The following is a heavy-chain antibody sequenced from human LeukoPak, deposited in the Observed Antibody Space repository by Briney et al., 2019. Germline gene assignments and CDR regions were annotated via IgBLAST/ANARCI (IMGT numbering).Heavy chain of an antibody. J-gene: IGHJ6*02. CDR1: GYTFTGYY. D-gene: IGHD4-11*01. CDR3: ARAWWDYSHGRSYYYYGMDV. CDR2: INPNSGGT. Sequence: GASVKVSCKASGYTFTGYYMHWVRQAPGQGLEWMGWINPNSGGTNYAQKFQGRVTMTRDTSISTAYMELSRLRSDDTAVYYCARAWWDYSHGRSYYYYGMDVWGQGTTVTVSS. V-gene: IGHV1-2*02.